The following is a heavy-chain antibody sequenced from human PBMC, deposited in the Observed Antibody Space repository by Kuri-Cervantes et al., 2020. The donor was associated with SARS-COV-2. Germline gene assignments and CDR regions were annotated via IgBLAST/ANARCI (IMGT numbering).Heavy chain of an antibody. Sequence: GESLKISCAATGFTFSSYWMSWVRQAPGKGLEWVANIKQDGSEKYYVDSVKGRFTISRDNAKNSLYLQMNSLRAEDTAVYYCARDRRGYDFWSGYYFYWGQGTLVTVSS. CDR2: IKQDGSEK. J-gene: IGHJ4*02. CDR3: ARDRRGYDFWSGYYFY. CDR1: GFTFSSYW. V-gene: IGHV3-7*01. D-gene: IGHD3-3*01.